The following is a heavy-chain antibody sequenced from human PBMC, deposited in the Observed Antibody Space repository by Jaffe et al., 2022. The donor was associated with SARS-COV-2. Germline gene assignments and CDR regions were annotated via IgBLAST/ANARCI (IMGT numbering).Heavy chain of an antibody. CDR1: GFTFRNFW. CDR3: VNDLG. J-gene: IGHJ4*02. Sequence: EVQLVESGGGLVQPGGSLRLSCAASGFTFRNFWMTWVRQAPGKGLECVANINKDGSDKYYVDSVKGRFTISRDNAKDSLYLQMNSLSAEDTAVYFCVNDLGWGQGTLVTVSS. D-gene: IGHD7-27*01. CDR2: INKDGSDK. V-gene: IGHV3-7*01.